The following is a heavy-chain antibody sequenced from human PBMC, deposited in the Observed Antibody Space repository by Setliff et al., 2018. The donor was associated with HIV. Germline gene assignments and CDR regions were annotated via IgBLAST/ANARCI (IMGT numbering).Heavy chain of an antibody. Sequence: GASVKVSCKASGYSFTTYGISWVRQAPGQGLEWVGWISVYNGQTLYAQKVQDRITVTMDIPKDTAYMELRGLTPDDTAVYFCARGGEERNMITGALDVWGQGSLVTVSS. CDR3: ARGGEERNMITGALDV. J-gene: IGHJ3*01. D-gene: IGHD3-16*01. CDR2: ISVYNGQT. V-gene: IGHV1-18*01. CDR1: GYSFTTYG.